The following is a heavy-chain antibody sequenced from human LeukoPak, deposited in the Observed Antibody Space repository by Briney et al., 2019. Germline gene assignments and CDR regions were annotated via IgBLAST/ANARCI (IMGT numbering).Heavy chain of an antibody. CDR1: GFSFSNYG. CDR2: IRYDGKNK. Sequence: GGSLRLSCAASGFSFSNYGMHWVRQAPGKGLEWVAFIRYDGKNKYDADSVKGRFSISRDNSKNTLYLQMNSLRAEDTAVYYCARSLLDAFDIWGQGTMVTVSS. J-gene: IGHJ3*02. V-gene: IGHV3-30*02. CDR3: ARSLLDAFDI.